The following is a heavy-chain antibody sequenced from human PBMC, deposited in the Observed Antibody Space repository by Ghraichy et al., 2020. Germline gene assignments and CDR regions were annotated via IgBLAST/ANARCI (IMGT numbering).Heavy chain of an antibody. Sequence: GGSLRLSCAASGFTFSSYTMSWVRQAPGKGLEWVSSISGSGDSTYYADSVEGRFTVSRDNSRSTLFLQLNSLRADDTAVYYCARPQWELEYWGQGSLVTVSS. CDR2: ISGSGDST. D-gene: IGHD1-26*01. CDR3: ARPQWELEY. V-gene: IGHV3-23*01. J-gene: IGHJ4*02. CDR1: GFTFSSYT.